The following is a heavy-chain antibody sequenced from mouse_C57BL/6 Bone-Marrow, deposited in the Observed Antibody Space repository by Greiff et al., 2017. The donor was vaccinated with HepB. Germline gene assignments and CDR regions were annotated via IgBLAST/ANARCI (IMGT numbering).Heavy chain of an antibody. CDR3: TNLLTVGRFAY. D-gene: IGHD2-1*01. Sequence: EVQLQQSGAELVRPGASVKLSCTASGFNIKDYYMHWVKQRPEQGLEWIGRIDPEDGDTEYAPKFQGKATMTADTSSNTAYLQLSSLTSEDTAVYYCTNLLTVGRFAYWGQGTLVTVSA. CDR1: GFNIKDYY. V-gene: IGHV14-1*01. CDR2: IDPEDGDT. J-gene: IGHJ3*01.